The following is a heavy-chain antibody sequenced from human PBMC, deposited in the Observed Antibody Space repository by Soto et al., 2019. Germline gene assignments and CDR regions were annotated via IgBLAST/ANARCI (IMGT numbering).Heavy chain of an antibody. D-gene: IGHD1-26*01. J-gene: IGHJ3*02. Sequence: GGSLRLSCAASGFAFSSYWMSWVRQAPGKGLEWVANIKQDGSEKYFVDSVKGRFTISRDNAKNSLYLQMNSLRAEDTAVYYCARDIPYSGSSYDAFDIWGQGTMVTVSS. CDR3: ARDIPYSGSSYDAFDI. CDR2: IKQDGSEK. CDR1: GFAFSSYW. V-gene: IGHV3-7*05.